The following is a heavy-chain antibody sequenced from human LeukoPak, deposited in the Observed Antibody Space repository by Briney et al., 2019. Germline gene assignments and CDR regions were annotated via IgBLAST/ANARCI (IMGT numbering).Heavy chain of an antibody. D-gene: IGHD4-23*01. V-gene: IGHV4-59*08. J-gene: IGHJ4*02. CDR1: GGSISSYY. CDR2: IYYSGST. Sequence: SETLSLTCTVSGGSISSYYWSWIRQPPGKGLEWIGYIYYSGSTNYSPSLKSRVTISVDTSKNQFSLKLSSVTAADTAVYYCARQTTVADYYFDYWGKGTLVTVSS. CDR3: ARQTTVADYYFDY.